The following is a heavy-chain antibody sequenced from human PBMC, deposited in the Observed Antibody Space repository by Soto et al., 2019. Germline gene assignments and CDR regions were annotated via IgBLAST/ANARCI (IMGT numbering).Heavy chain of an antibody. CDR1: GGSFSGYY. D-gene: IGHD6-6*01. V-gene: IGHV4-34*01. J-gene: IGHJ4*02. CDR2: INHSGST. Sequence: PSETLSLNCAVYGGSFSGYYWCWIRQPPEKGLGWIGEINHSGSTNYNPSLKSRVTISVDTSKNQFSLKLSSVTAADTAVYYCARGNRVSIGNPQKYYFDYWGQGTLVTVSS. CDR3: ARGNRVSIGNPQKYYFDY.